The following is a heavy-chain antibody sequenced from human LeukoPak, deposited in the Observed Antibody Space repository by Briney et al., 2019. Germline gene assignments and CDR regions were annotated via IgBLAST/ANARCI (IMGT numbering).Heavy chain of an antibody. Sequence: ASVKVSCKASGYTFTGYYMHCVRQAPGQGLEWMGWINPNSGGTNYAQKFQGWVTMTRDTSISTAYMELSRLRSDDTAVYYCARDILLDGSGSYYDYWGQGTLVTVSS. CDR1: GYTFTGYY. CDR3: ARDILLDGSGSYYDY. V-gene: IGHV1-2*04. J-gene: IGHJ4*02. CDR2: INPNSGGT. D-gene: IGHD3-10*01.